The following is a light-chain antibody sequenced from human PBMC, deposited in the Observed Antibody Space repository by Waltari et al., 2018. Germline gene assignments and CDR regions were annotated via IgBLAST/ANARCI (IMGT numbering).Light chain of an antibody. Sequence: SSELTQPSSVSVSPGQTARITCSGDMLPKKYTRWFQQKPGQAPVLVLYQDSELPSGIPERFPGSSAGTTVTLTISGAQVEDEADYYCYSTTDNNLGVFGPGTRVTVL. CDR3: YSTTDNNLGV. J-gene: IGLJ1*01. V-gene: IGLV3-27*01. CDR2: QDS. CDR1: MLPKKY.